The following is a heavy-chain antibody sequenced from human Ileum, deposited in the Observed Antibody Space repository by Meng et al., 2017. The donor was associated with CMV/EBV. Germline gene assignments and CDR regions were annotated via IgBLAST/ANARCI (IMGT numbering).Heavy chain of an antibody. D-gene: IGHD5-18*01. J-gene: IGHJ4*02. V-gene: IGHV3-53*01. CDR2: VYSGGTT. CDR3: ARRYSTNWANDY. CDR1: GFTVRNSY. Sequence: EVQLVEFGGGLIQPGGSLSLSCAASGFTVRNSYMNWVRQAPGKGLEWISVVYSGGTTYYADSVKGRFTISRDNSKNTLYLQMNSLRAEDTAIYYCARRYSTNWANDYWGQGTLVTVSS.